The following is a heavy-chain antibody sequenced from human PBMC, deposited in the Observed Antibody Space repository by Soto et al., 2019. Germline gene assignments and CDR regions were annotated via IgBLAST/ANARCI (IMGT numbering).Heavy chain of an antibody. D-gene: IGHD1-1*01. CDR3: ARGSQYNFGPLAYFDY. V-gene: IGHV3-30*03. CDR2: ITYDGSHQ. CDR1: GFGFDAYG. Sequence: QVQLVESGGGVVQPGGSLRLSCAASGFGFDAYGIHWVRRAPGKGLEWVAVITYDGSHQYYRDSVKGRFTISRDNVRKTMFLQMDSLQPKDTAMYFCARGSQYNFGPLAYFDYWGQGTLVTVSS. J-gene: IGHJ4*02.